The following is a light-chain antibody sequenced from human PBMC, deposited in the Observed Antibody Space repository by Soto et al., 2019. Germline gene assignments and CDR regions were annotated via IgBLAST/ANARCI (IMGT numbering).Light chain of an antibody. CDR1: SSDVGGYNY. Sequence: QSALTQPASVSGSPGQSITISCTGTSSDVGGYNYVSWYRHHPGKAPKLMIYDVSNRPSGVSNRFSGFKSGNTASLTISGLQPEDEADYYCSSYTTSNTRQIVFGTGTKVTGL. V-gene: IGLV2-14*03. J-gene: IGLJ1*01. CDR2: DVS. CDR3: SSYTTSNTRQIV.